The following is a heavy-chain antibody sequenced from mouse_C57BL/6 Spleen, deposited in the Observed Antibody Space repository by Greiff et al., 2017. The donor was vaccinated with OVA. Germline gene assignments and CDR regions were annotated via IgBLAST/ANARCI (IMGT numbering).Heavy chain of an antibody. V-gene: IGHV3-1*01. CDR1: GYSITSGYD. CDR3: ARGPSITTVVATGAMDY. D-gene: IGHD1-1*01. J-gene: IGHJ4*01. CDR2: ISYSGST. Sequence: VQLKQSGPGMVKPSQSLSLTCTVTGYSITSGYDWHWIRHFPGNKLEWMGYISYSGSTNYNPSLKSRISITHDTSKNHFFLKLNSVTTEDTATYYCARGPSITTVVATGAMDYWGQGTSVTVSS.